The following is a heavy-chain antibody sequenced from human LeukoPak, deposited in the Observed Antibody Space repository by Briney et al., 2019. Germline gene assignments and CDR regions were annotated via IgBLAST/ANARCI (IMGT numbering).Heavy chain of an antibody. CDR1: GYSISSGYY. D-gene: IGHD2-21*02. Sequence: SETLSLTCAVSGYSISSGYYWGWIRQPPGKGLEWIVSIYHSESTYNNPSLKSRVTISGDTSKNQFSLKLSSVTAADTAVYYCARHDPYCGGDCYFQYYFDYWGQGTLVTVSS. J-gene: IGHJ4*02. CDR3: ARHDPYCGGDCYFQYYFDY. CDR2: IYHSEST. V-gene: IGHV4-38-2*01.